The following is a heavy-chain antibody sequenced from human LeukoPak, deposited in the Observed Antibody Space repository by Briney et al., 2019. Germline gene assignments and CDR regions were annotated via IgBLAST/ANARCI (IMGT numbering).Heavy chain of an antibody. J-gene: IGHJ4*02. Sequence: ASVKVSCKASGYTFTSYGISWVRQAPGQGLEWMGWISAYNGNTNYAQKLQGRVTMTTDTSTSTAYMELRSLRSDDTAVYYCARSRAVEWPTIFYYFDYWGQGTLVTVSS. V-gene: IGHV1-18*01. CDR3: ARSRAVEWPTIFYYFDY. CDR1: GYTFTSYG. D-gene: IGHD3-9*01. CDR2: ISAYNGNT.